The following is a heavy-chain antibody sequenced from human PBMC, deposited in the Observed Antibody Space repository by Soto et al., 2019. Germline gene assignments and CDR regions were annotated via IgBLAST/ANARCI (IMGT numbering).Heavy chain of an antibody. J-gene: IGHJ4*02. CDR1: GASVSSGSYY. D-gene: IGHD1-26*01. CDR3: AREGRSSAYLDF. Sequence: QVLLQESGPGLVKPSETLSLTCTVSGASVSSGSYYWSWIRQSPGKGLEWIGDIYFSGTTNYSPSLQGRVSXXLXTSRNHFYLKLKSVTAADTAVYFCAREGRSSAYLDFWGQGTLVTVSS. CDR2: IYFSGTT. V-gene: IGHV4-61*03.